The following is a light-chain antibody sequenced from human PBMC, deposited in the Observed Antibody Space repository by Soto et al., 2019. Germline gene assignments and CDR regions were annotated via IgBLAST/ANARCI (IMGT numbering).Light chain of an antibody. CDR3: STWDDRLSGVV. CDR1: NSNIGSNY. V-gene: IGLV1-47*01. J-gene: IGLJ2*01. Sequence: QSVLTQPPSASGTPGQRVTISCSGINSNIGSNYVHWYQQFPGTAPKLLIYRNTQRPSGVPDRLSGCKSGISASLAISGVRSEEEADYFCSTWDDRLSGVVFGGGTKVTVL. CDR2: RNT.